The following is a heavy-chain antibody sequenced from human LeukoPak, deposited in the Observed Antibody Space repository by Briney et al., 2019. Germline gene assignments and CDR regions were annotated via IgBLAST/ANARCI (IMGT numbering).Heavy chain of an antibody. V-gene: IGHV3-9*01. CDR2: ISWNSGSI. CDR1: GFTFDDYA. J-gene: IGHJ4*02. Sequence: GGSLRLSCAASGFTFDDYAMHWVRQAPGKGLEWVSGISWNSGSIGYADSVKGRFTISRDNAKNPLYLQMNSLRAEDTAVYYCVSGSLQSGYNFDYWGQGALVTVSS. CDR3: VSGSLQSGYNFDY. D-gene: IGHD3-3*01.